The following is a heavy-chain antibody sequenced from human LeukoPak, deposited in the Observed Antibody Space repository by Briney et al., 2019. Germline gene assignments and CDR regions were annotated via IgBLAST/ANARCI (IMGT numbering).Heavy chain of an antibody. CDR1: GFTFSSYS. CDR2: ISSSSSTI. Sequence: GGSLRLSCAASGFTFSSYSMNWVRQAPGKGLEWVSYISSSSSTIYYADSVKGRFTISRDNAKNSLHLQMNSLRAEDTAVYYCARGGAGITFGGVINSLYFDYWGQGTLVTVSS. J-gene: IGHJ4*02. V-gene: IGHV3-48*01. CDR3: ARGGAGITFGGVINSLYFDY. D-gene: IGHD3-16*01.